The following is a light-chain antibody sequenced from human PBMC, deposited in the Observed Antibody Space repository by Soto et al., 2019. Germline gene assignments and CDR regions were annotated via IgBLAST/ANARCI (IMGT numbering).Light chain of an antibody. Sequence: EIVLTQSPATLSLSPGERATLSCRASQTVRNNYLAWYQQKPGQAPRLLIYDASKRASGFPARFSGSGSGTDFTLTISSLEPEDFAVYYCQERTGWPPWTFGQGTKVDI. CDR3: QERTGWPPWT. V-gene: IGKV3-11*01. J-gene: IGKJ1*01. CDR1: QTVRNNY. CDR2: DAS.